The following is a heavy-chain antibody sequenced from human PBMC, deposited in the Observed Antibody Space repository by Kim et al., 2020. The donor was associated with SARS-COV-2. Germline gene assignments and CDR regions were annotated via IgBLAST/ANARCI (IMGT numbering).Heavy chain of an antibody. V-gene: IGHV4-39*07. CDR3: ARLGGAGELGYFDD. Sequence: SETLSLTCTVSGGSVSSSSYYWGWIRQPPGKGLEWIGSLYYSGSTYYNPSLKSRLTMSVDTPKNQFSLRLSSVSAADTAVYHCARLGGAGELGYFDDWG. CDR2: LYYSGST. D-gene: IGHD3-10*01. CDR1: GGSVSSSSYY. J-gene: IGHJ4*03.